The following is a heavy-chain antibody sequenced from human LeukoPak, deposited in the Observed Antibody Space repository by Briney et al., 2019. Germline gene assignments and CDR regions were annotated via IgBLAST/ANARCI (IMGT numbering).Heavy chain of an antibody. J-gene: IGHJ4*02. CDR1: GYSFTSYW. D-gene: IGHD5-18*01. Sequence: GESLKISCKASGYSFTSYWIGWVRQMPGKGLEWMGIIDPSDSEARYTPSFQGQVTISVDKSLTTAYLQWNSLKASDTAMYYCARQTAMGRSGDYWGQGTLVTVSS. CDR3: ARQTAMGRSGDY. V-gene: IGHV5-51*01. CDR2: IDPSDSEA.